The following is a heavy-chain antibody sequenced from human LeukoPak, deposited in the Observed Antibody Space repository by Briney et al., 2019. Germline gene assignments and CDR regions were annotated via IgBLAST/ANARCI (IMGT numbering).Heavy chain of an antibody. Sequence: SETLSLTCTVSGGSISSYYWSWIRQPPGKGLEWIGYIYYSGSTNYNPSLKSRVTISVDTSKNQFSLKLSSVTAADTAVYYCARSMVRGDFNWFDPWGQGTLVIVS. CDR3: ARSMVRGDFNWFDP. CDR2: IYYSGST. D-gene: IGHD3-10*01. V-gene: IGHV4-59*01. J-gene: IGHJ5*02. CDR1: GGSISSYY.